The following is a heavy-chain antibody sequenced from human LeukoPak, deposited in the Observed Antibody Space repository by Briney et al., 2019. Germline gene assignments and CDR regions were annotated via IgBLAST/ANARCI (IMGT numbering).Heavy chain of an antibody. D-gene: IGHD3-3*01. CDR2: ISAYNGNT. J-gene: IGHJ4*02. Sequence: ASVKVSCKASGGTFSNYAVAWVRQAPGQGLEWMGWISAYNGNTNYAQKLQGRVTMTTDTTTSTAYMELRSLRSDDTAVYYCAGGSGAYAYWGQGTLVTVSS. CDR3: AGGSGAYAY. V-gene: IGHV1-18*01. CDR1: GGTFSNYA.